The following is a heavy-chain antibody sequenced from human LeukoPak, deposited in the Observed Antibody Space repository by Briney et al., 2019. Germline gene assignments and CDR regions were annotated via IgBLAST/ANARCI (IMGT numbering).Heavy chain of an antibody. CDR3: ARDDYYDILTGYQGAFDI. CDR1: GYTFTSYY. J-gene: IGHJ3*02. Sequence: ASVKVSCKASGYTFTSYYMHWVRQAPGQGLEWMGIINPSGGSTSYAQKFQGRVTMTRDTSTSTVYMELSSLRSEDTAVYYCARDDYYDILTGYQGAFDIWGQGTMVTVSS. CDR2: INPSGGST. V-gene: IGHV1-46*01. D-gene: IGHD3-9*01.